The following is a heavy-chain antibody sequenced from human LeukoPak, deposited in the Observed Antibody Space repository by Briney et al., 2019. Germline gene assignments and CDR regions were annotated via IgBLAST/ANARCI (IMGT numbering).Heavy chain of an antibody. J-gene: IGHJ4*02. CDR1: GFTFSRYW. Sequence: SGGSLRLSCAASGFTFSRYWMSWVRQAPGKGLEWVANIKQDGSEKYYVDSVKGRFTISRDNAKNSLYLQMNSLRAEDTAVYYCARDGSEYSSGWYAPSTYYFDYWGQGTLVTVSS. CDR3: ARDGSEYSSGWYAPSTYYFDY. D-gene: IGHD6-19*01. V-gene: IGHV3-7*01. CDR2: IKQDGSEK.